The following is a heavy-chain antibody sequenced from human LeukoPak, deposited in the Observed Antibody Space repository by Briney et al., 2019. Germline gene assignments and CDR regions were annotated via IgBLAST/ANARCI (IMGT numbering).Heavy chain of an antibody. Sequence: GGSLRLSCAASGFTFSSYSMNWVRQAPGKGLEWVSSISSSSYIYYADSVKGRFTISRDNAKNSLYLQMNSLRAEDTAVYYCASEIVVVPAAKDYWGQGTLVTVSS. D-gene: IGHD2-2*01. CDR1: GFTFSSYS. V-gene: IGHV3-21*01. J-gene: IGHJ4*02. CDR3: ASEIVVVPAAKDY. CDR2: ISSSSYI.